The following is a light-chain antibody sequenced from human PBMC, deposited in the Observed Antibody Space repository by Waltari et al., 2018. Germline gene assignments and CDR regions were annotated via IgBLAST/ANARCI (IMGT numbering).Light chain of an antibody. CDR3: MQGTHFPLT. Sequence: DVVMTQSPLPLPITPGQPASMTCRSSQSLLHSNGNTYLSWFLQKPGQPPRRLIYKVSNRDSGVPDRFSGSGAGTDFTLKISRVEAEDVGVYYCMQGTHFPLTFGGGTKVEIK. CDR2: KVS. J-gene: IGKJ4*01. V-gene: IGKV2-30*02. CDR1: QSLLHSNGNTY.